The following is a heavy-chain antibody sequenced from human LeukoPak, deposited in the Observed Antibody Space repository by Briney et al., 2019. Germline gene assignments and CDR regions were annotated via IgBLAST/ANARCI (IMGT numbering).Heavy chain of an antibody. V-gene: IGHV3-30*18. Sequence: GGSLRLSCAASGFTFSSYGMHWVRQAPGKGLEWVAVTSYDGSNKYYADSVKGRFTISRDNSKNTLYLQMNSLRAEDTAVYYCAKEGDYDILTGYYKWGQGTLVTVSS. J-gene: IGHJ4*02. CDR1: GFTFSSYG. D-gene: IGHD3-9*01. CDR3: AKEGDYDILTGYYK. CDR2: TSYDGSNK.